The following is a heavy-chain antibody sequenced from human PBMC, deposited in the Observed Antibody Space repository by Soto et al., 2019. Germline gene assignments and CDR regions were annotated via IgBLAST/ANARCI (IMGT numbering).Heavy chain of an antibody. D-gene: IGHD3-3*01. J-gene: IGHJ4*02. CDR3: ARHKRDLRFLEWSYYFDY. V-gene: IGHV3-30-3*01. CDR1: GFTFSSYA. CDR2: ISYDGSNK. Sequence: QVQLVESGGGVVQPGRSLRLSCAASGFTFSSYAMHWVRQAPGKGLEWVAVISYDGSNKYYADSVKGRFTISRDSSKNKLYLQMNSLRAEDTAVYYCARHKRDLRFLEWSYYFDYWGQGTLVTVSS.